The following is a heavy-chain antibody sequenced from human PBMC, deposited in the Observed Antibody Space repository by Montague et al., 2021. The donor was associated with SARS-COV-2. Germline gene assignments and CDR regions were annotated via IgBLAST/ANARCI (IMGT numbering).Heavy chain of an antibody. V-gene: IGHV4-34*01. CDR3: ARWDPQTLTVIGLRGKSASDY. CDR2: INHSGTT. CDR1: GFPFDDYG. D-gene: IGHD2-21*01. Sequence: LSCSASGFPFDDYGMSWIRQSPGKGLEWIAEINHSGTTNYNFNPSLRSRVTISVDTSKSQFSLKLSSVTAADTGVYYCARWDPQTLTVIGLRGKSASDYWGQGTLVTVSS. J-gene: IGHJ4*02.